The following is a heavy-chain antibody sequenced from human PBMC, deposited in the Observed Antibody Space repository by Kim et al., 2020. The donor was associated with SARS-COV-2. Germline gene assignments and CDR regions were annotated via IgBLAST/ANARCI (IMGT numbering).Heavy chain of an antibody. Sequence: TSTDPSHKSRDTISVDTSKNQFSRKLSSVTAADTAVYYCARGGSGWPWDYWGQGTLVTVSS. CDR2: T. D-gene: IGHD6-19*01. J-gene: IGHJ4*02. V-gene: IGHV4-34*04. CDR3: ARGGSGWPWDY.